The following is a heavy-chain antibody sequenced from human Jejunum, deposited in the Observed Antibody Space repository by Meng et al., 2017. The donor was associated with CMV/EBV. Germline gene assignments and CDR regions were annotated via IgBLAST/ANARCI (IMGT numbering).Heavy chain of an antibody. CDR1: GYSFIHYY. J-gene: IGHJ4*02. V-gene: IGHV1-2*02. CDR3: ARGAKGYGSGPLDY. Sequence: SGYSFIHYYLHWVRQAPGQGLEWMGWINSVSGDTRSAQKFESRVTMSRDTSISTSYMEVNSLKSDDTAIYYCARGAKGYGSGPLDYWGQGTPVTVSS. D-gene: IGHD3-10*01. CDR2: INSVSGDT.